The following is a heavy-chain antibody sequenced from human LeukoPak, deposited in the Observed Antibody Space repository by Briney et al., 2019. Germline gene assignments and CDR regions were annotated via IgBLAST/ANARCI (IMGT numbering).Heavy chain of an antibody. CDR1: GGTFSSYA. CDR3: ARTRQGYYDSSGYYDY. V-gene: IGHV1-69*04. D-gene: IGHD3-22*01. CDR2: IIPILGIA. Sequence: GASVKVCCKASGGTFSSYAISWVRQAPGQGFEWMGRIIPILGIANYAQKFQGRVTITADKSTSTAYMELSSLRSEDTAVYYCARTRQGYYDSSGYYDYWGQGTLVTVSS. J-gene: IGHJ4*02.